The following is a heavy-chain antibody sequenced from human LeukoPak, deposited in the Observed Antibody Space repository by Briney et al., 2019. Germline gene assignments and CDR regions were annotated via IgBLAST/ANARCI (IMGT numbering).Heavy chain of an antibody. J-gene: IGHJ5*02. CDR3: ARAESSSWYFWFDP. D-gene: IGHD6-13*01. CDR1: GYTFTSYG. V-gene: IGHV1-18*04. Sequence: APVKVSCKASGYTFTSYGISWVRQAPGQGLEWMGWISAYNGNTNYAQKLQGRVTMTTDTSTSTAYMELRSLRSDDTAVYYCARAESSSWYFWFDPWGRGTLVTVSS. CDR2: ISAYNGNT.